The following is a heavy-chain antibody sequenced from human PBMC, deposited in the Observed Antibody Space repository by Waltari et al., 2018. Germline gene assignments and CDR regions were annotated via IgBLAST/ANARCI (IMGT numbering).Heavy chain of an antibody. V-gene: IGHV3-21*01. D-gene: IGHD3-10*01. Sequence: EVQLVESGGGLVQPGGSLRLSCAASGFTFSSYSMNWVRQAPGQGLEWVSSISSSSSYIYYADSVKGRFTISRDNAKNSLYLQMNSLRAEDTAVYYCARDLGYYGSGSYYKPGYWGQGTLVTVSS. CDR3: ARDLGYYGSGSYYKPGY. CDR1: GFTFSSYS. J-gene: IGHJ4*02. CDR2: ISSSSSYI.